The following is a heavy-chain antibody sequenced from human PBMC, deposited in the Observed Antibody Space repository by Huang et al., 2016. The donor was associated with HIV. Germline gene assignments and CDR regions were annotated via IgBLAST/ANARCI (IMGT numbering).Heavy chain of an antibody. CDR2: VSVYNGNT. CDR1: GYTFSSFG. Sequence: QVQLVQSGAEVKKPGASVKVSCKASGYTFSSFGISWVRQAPGQGLEWVGWVSVYNGNTKFAQKCQGRRTMTTDTSTSTAYMELRSLRSDDTAVYYCARGGGIQLWLLGYYYMDVWGNGTTFTVSS. J-gene: IGHJ6*03. D-gene: IGHD5-18*01. V-gene: IGHV1-18*01. CDR3: ARGGGIQLWLLGYYYMDV.